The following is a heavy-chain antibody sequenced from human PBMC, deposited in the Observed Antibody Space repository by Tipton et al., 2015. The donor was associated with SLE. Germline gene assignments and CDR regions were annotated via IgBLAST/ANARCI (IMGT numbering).Heavy chain of an antibody. V-gene: IGHV4-34*01. J-gene: IGHJ5*02. CDR3: ARSKPPIAVSGTFWFDP. CDR1: GGSFSGYY. CDR2: INHSGST. Sequence: TLSLTCAVYGGSFSGYYWSWIRQPPRKGLEWIGEINHSGSTNYNPSLKSRVTISVDTSKNQFSLKLRSVTAADTAVYYCARSKPPIAVSGTFWFDPWGQGTLVTVSS. D-gene: IGHD6-13*01.